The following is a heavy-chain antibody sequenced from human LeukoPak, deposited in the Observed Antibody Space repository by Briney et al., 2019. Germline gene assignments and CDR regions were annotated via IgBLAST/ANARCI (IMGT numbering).Heavy chain of an antibody. CDR3: ARLKLAVAGANWFDP. D-gene: IGHD6-19*01. CDR1: GYTFTSYD. CDR2: MNPNSGNT. Sequence: ASVKVSCKASGYTFTSYDINWVRQATGQGLEWMGWMNPNSGNTGYAQKFQGRVTMTRNTSISTAYMELSSLRSEDTAVYYCARLKLAVAGANWFDPRGQGTLVTVSS. V-gene: IGHV1-8*01. J-gene: IGHJ5*02.